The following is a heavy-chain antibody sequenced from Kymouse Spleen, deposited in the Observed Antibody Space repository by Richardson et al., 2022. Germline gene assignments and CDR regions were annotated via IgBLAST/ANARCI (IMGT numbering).Heavy chain of an antibody. D-gene: IGHD1-7*01. CDR1: GGSFSGYY. V-gene: IGHV4-34*01. CDR2: INHSGST. J-gene: IGHJ3*02. CDR3: ARMELDAFDI. Sequence: QVQLQQWGAGLLKPSETLSLTCAVYGGSFSGYYWSWIRQPPGKGLEWIGEINHSGSTNYNPSLKSRVTISVDTSKNQFSLKLSSVTAADTAVYYCARMELDAFDIWGQGTMVTVSS.